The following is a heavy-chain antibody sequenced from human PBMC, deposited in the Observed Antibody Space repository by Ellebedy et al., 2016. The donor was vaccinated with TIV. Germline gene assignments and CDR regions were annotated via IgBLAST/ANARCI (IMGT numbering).Heavy chain of an antibody. V-gene: IGHV3-7*03. CDR3: AIRGRY. CDR1: GFIFSDFY. D-gene: IGHD3-10*01. Sequence: GESLKISCAASGFIFSDFYMDWVRQAPGKGLEWVANIKQDGSEKYYVDSVKGRFTISRDNAKNSLYLQMNSLRAEDTAVYYCAIRGRYWGQGTLVTVSS. J-gene: IGHJ4*02. CDR2: IKQDGSEK.